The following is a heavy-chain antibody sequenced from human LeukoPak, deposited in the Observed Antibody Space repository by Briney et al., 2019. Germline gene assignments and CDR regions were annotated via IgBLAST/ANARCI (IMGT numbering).Heavy chain of an antibody. D-gene: IGHD4-17*01. Sequence: GESLKISCTGSGYSFSTYWISWVRQMPGKGLEWVGIIYPDDSDTRYSPSFQGQVTISADKSISTAYLQWSSLKASDTAMYYCARGGDYGDPRRPFNIWGQGTVVTVSS. J-gene: IGHJ3*02. CDR1: GYSFSTYW. CDR3: ARGGDYGDPRRPFNI. CDR2: IYPDDSDT. V-gene: IGHV5-51*01.